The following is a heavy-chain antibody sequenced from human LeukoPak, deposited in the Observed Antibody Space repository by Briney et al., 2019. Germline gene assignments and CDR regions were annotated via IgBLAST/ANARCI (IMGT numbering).Heavy chain of an antibody. Sequence: ASVKVSCKASGYTFTSNDINWVRQATGQGLEWMGWMNPNSANTGYAQKFQGRVTMTRNTSINTAHMELISLRSEDTAVYYCARDQVPRPITAMVTGDYWGQGTLVTVSS. CDR3: ARDQVPRPITAMVTGDY. V-gene: IGHV1-8*01. CDR2: MNPNSANT. J-gene: IGHJ4*02. D-gene: IGHD5-18*01. CDR1: GYTFTSND.